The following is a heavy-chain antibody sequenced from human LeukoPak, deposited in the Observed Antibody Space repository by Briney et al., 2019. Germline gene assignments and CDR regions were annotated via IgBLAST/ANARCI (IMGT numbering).Heavy chain of an antibody. Sequence: GGSLRLSCAASGFTFSSYGMSWVRQAPGKGLEWVSAISGSGGSTYYADSVKGRFTISRDNSKNTLYLQMNSLRAEDTAVYYCAKLGWYPSDYYYYVDVWGKGTTVTISS. D-gene: IGHD6-19*01. J-gene: IGHJ6*03. V-gene: IGHV3-23*01. CDR3: AKLGWYPSDYYYYVDV. CDR1: GFTFSSYG. CDR2: ISGSGGST.